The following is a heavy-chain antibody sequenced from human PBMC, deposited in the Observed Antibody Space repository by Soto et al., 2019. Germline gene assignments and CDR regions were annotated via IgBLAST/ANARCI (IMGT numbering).Heavy chain of an antibody. J-gene: IGHJ4*02. D-gene: IGHD6-13*01. CDR1: GFTFSDYY. CDR3: ARVPSSSYHYFDY. V-gene: IGHV3-66*01. CDR2: IYSAGSA. Sequence: SGFTFSDYYMSWVRQAPGKGLEWVSVIYSAGSADFADSVKGRFTISRDNSKNTLYLQMSSLRAEDTAVYYCARVPSSSYHYFDYWGQGTLVTVSS.